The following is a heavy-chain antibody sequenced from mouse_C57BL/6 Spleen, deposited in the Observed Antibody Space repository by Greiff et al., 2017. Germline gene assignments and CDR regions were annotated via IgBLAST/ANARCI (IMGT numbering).Heavy chain of an antibody. V-gene: IGHV1-9*01. Sequence: VKLMESGAELMKPGASVKLSCKATGYTFTGYWIEWVKQRPGHGLEWIGEILPGSGSTNYNEKFKGKATFTADTSSNTAYMQLSSLTTEDSAIYDCARLGRYCYEGGFAYWGQGTLVTVSA. CDR3: ARLGRYCYEGGFAY. CDR1: GYTFTGYW. D-gene: IGHD2-12*01. CDR2: ILPGSGST. J-gene: IGHJ3*01.